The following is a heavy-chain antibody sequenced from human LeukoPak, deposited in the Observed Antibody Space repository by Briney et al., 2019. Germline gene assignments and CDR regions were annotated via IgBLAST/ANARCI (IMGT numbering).Heavy chain of an antibody. V-gene: IGHV1-46*01. D-gene: IGHD4/OR15-4a*01. CDR2: INPSGGST. CDR3: ARAVDYPTYSFDF. CDR1: GYRFTSYQ. J-gene: IGHJ4*01. Sequence: GAPVRVSCKASGYRFTSYQIHWVRQAPGQGLEWMGIINPSGGSTRYAQKFQGRLTLTSDTSTRTVYMELSNVRSEDTAVYYCARAVDYPTYSFDFWGHGSLVTVST.